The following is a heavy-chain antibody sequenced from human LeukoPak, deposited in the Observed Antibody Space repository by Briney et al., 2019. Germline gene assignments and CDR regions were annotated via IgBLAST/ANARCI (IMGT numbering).Heavy chain of an antibody. V-gene: IGHV3-30*02. D-gene: IGHD2-21*02. CDR2: IWPDGINK. Sequence: QPGGSLRLSCAASGFTFSSYGMHWVRQAPGQGLKWVAAIWPDGINKDYADSVRGRFTISRDNSKNILYVQMNSLTAEDTAVYYCAKDCGGDCHVYCWGQGTLVTVSS. J-gene: IGHJ4*02. CDR1: GFTFSSYG. CDR3: AKDCGGDCHVYC.